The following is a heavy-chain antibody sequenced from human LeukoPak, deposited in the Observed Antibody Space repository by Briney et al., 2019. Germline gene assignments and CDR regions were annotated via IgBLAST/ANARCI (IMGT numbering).Heavy chain of an antibody. CDR2: ISSKSDGGTT. D-gene: IGHD2-2*01. J-gene: IGHJ6*03. Sequence: GGSLRLSCGASELAFKNVWMSWVRQAPGKGLEWVGRISSKSDGGTTDYAAPVKGRFTISRDDSKNTLYLQMNSLKTEDTAVYYCTTDFTRFYQTYYYYYYMDVWGKGTTVTVSS. CDR3: TTDFTRFYQTYYYYYYMDV. CDR1: ELAFKNVW. V-gene: IGHV3-15*01.